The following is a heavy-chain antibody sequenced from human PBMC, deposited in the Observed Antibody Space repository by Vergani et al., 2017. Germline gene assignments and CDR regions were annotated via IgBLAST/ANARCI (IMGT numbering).Heavy chain of an antibody. D-gene: IGHD5-24*01. V-gene: IGHV4-30-2*01. CDR2: IYHSGST. J-gene: IGHJ4*02. Sequence: QVQLQESGPGLVKPSQTLSLTCAVSGGSISSGGYSWSWIRQPPGKGLEWIGYIYHSGSTYYNTSLKSRVTISVDRSKNQFSLKLSSVTAADTAVYYCARGDGYIYYFDYWGQGTLVTVSS. CDR3: ARGDGYIYYFDY. CDR1: GGSISSGGYS.